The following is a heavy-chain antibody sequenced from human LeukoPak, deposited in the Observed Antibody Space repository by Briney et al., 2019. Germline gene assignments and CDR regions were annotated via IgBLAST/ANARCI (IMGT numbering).Heavy chain of an antibody. CDR1: GFTFGSYG. CDR3: AKDTSGGPY. Sequence: LGGSLRLSCAASGFTFGSYGMHWVRQAPGKGLEWVAFIRFDGSNKHYADSVKGRFTISRDNSKNTLYLQMNSPRAEDTAVYYCAKDTSGGPYWGQGSLVSVSS. CDR2: IRFDGSNK. J-gene: IGHJ4*02. V-gene: IGHV3-30*02. D-gene: IGHD3-16*01.